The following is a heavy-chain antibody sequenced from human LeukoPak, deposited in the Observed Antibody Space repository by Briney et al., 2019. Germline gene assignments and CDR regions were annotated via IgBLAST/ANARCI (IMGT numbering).Heavy chain of an antibody. CDR2: VYNDVST. J-gene: IGHJ3*02. CDR1: GGSISNYY. D-gene: IGHD1-26*01. CDR3: ARPTHSGTSYDAFGI. V-gene: IGHV4-59*08. Sequence: PSETLSLTCTVSGGSISNYYWTWIRQPPGKGLEWIGNVYNDVSTNYNPSLTSRVTISVDPSKNKSSLQLSFVTAADTAVYYCARPTHSGTSYDAFGIWGQGTMVTVSS.